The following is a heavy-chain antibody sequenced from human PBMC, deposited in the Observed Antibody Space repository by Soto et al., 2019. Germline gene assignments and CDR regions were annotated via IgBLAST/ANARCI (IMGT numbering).Heavy chain of an antibody. CDR1: GGTFSSSS. J-gene: IGHJ5*02. Sequence: QVQLVQSGAEVKKPGSSVKVSCKASGGTFSSSSISWVRQAPGQGLEWMGGSIPIFVTANYTQKFQGRVTITEDETTSTAYIELSSLGSDDTAVYYCARPLRYYYERGGQSAWFDPWGQGTLVTVSS. CDR3: ARPLRYYYERGGQSAWFDP. D-gene: IGHD3-22*01. V-gene: IGHV1-69*12. CDR2: SIPIFVTA.